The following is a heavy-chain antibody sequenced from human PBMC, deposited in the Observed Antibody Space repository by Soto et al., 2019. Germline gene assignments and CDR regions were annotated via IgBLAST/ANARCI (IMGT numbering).Heavy chain of an antibody. J-gene: IGHJ4*02. V-gene: IGHV4-59*01. CDR3: ARVRWTVAGPGHFGS. Sequence: SETLSLTCTVSGGSISSYYWSWIRQPPGKGLEWIGYIYYSGSTNYNPSLKSRVTISVDTSKNQFSLKLSSVTAADTAVYYCARVRWTVAGPGHFGSWGQGTLVTVSS. D-gene: IGHD6-19*01. CDR2: IYYSGST. CDR1: GGSISSYY.